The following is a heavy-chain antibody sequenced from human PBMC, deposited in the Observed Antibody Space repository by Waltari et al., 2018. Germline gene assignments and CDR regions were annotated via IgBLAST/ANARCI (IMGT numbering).Heavy chain of an antibody. D-gene: IGHD1-1*01. CDR2: IWHDGTNK. Sequence: QVQLVESGGGVVQPGRSLRLSCAASGFSFSTNGMHWVRQAPGKGPEWVAVIWHDGTNKYYGDSVKGRFTVSRDNSKNILYLQMNSLRVEDTAVHYCARMGTGGWNDPRHFDYWGQGTLVTVSS. V-gene: IGHV3-33*01. CDR3: ARMGTGGWNDPRHFDY. CDR1: GFSFSTNG. J-gene: IGHJ4*02.